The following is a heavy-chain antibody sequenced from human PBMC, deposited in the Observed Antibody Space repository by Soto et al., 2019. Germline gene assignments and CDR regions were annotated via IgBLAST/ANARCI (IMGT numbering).Heavy chain of an antibody. CDR1: GGSFSGYY. J-gene: IGHJ6*03. CDR2: INHSGST. Sequence: SETLSLTCAVYGGSFSGYYWSWIRQPPGKGLEWIGEINHSGSTNYNPSLKSRVTISVDTSKNQFSLKLSSVTAADTAVYYCARIRRITIFGVVITGHRRHYYYMDVWGKGTTVTVSS. D-gene: IGHD3-3*01. CDR3: ARIRRITIFGVVITGHRRHYYYMDV. V-gene: IGHV4-34*01.